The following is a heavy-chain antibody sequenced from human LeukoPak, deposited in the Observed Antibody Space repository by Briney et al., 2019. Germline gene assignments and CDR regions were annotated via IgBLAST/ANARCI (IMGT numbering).Heavy chain of an antibody. CDR2: IYYSGST. CDR3: ARVLLWFGEAWFDP. Sequence: PSETLSLTCTVSGGSISSSSYYWGWIRQPPGKGLEWIGSIYYSGSTYYHPSLKSRVTISVDTSKNQFSLKLSSVTAADTAVYYCARVLLWFGEAWFDPWGQGTLVTVSS. J-gene: IGHJ5*02. D-gene: IGHD3-10*01. CDR1: GGSISSSSYY. V-gene: IGHV4-39*01.